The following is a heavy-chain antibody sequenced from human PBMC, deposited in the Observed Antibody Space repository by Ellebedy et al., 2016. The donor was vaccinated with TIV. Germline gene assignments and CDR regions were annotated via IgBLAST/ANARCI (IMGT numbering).Heavy chain of an antibody. CDR2: ISSSGTT. J-gene: IGHJ4*02. Sequence: SETLSLTCTVSGVSIANSYWSWIRQPPGKGLEWIGYISSSGTTNYSPSLKSRVTISVDTSKNQFSLKLKSVTADDTAGYYCARTVTERLGGGTRNGVLDYWGQGSLGTASS. CDR3: ARTVTERLGGGTRNGVLDY. CDR1: GVSIANSY. V-gene: IGHV4-59*01. D-gene: IGHD3-16*01.